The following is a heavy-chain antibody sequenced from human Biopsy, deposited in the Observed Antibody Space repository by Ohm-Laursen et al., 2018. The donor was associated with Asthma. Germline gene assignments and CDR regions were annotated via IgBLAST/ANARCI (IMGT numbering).Heavy chain of an antibody. CDR2: ISYDGSSI. V-gene: IGHV3-30-3*01. CDR3: AREGVAGTHIED. Sequence: SLRLSCAASRFTYEMHWVRQAPGKGLEWVAFISYDGSSIYYADSVKGRFPISRDNSKNTLSLQMNSLTAEDKAVYYCAREGVAGTHIEDWGQGTLVTVSS. J-gene: IGHJ4*02. D-gene: IGHD6-19*01. CDR1: RFTYE.